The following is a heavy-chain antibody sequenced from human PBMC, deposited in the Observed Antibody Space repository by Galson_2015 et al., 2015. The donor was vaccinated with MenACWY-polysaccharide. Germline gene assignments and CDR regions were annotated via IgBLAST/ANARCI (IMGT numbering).Heavy chain of an antibody. V-gene: IGHV5-51*01. CDR1: GSLFPRFA. J-gene: IGHJ6*02. CDR2: IYPSDSDV. D-gene: IGHD3-10*01. Sequence: QSGAEVKKPGGSLSISCRVSGSLFPRFAIGGGGQLPGKGLKWRELIYPSDSDVKYKPSFQGQVTFSADRSTNTSYLQWSSLKASDSAMYYCARKDHGTGSMDVWGQGTTVTVSS. CDR3: ARKDHGTGSMDV.